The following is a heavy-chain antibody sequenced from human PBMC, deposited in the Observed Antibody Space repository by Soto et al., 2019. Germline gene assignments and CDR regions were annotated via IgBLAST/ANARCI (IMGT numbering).Heavy chain of an antibody. V-gene: IGHV3-11*01. D-gene: IGHD5-18*01. J-gene: IGHJ6*02. CDR1: GFIFSDYY. CDR3: ARDVGVDTNMRHYYYGMDV. Sequence: GGSLRLSCAASGFIFSDYYMNWIRQAPGKGLEWVSYISSGGSAMYYADSVKGRFTISRDNAKNSVYLEMNSLRAADTAVYYCARDVGVDTNMRHYYYGMDVWGQGTPVTVSS. CDR2: ISSGGSAM.